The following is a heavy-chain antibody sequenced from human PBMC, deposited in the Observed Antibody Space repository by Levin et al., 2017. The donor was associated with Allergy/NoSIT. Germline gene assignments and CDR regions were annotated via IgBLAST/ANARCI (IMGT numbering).Heavy chain of an antibody. J-gene: IGHJ6*03. CDR1: GFTFSTFW. V-gene: IGHV3-74*01. D-gene: IGHD4-11*01. CDR3: ARAMTTAYYMDV. Sequence: GESLKISCAASGFTFSTFWMHWVRQAPGKGLVWVSRINSDGNSTNYADSVKGRFTISRDNAKNSLYLQMNSLRAEDTAVYYCARAMTTAYYMDVWGKGTTVTVSS. CDR2: INSDGNST.